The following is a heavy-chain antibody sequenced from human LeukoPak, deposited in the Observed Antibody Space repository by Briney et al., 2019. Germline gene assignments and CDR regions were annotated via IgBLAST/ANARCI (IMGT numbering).Heavy chain of an antibody. CDR2: IKSKTDGGTT. CDR3: TTDGEYCSSTSCAAFDY. Sequence: GGSLRLSCVASGFTFINAWMSWVRQAPEKGLEWVGRIKSKTDGGTTDYAAPVKGRFTTSRDDSKNTLYLQMNSLKTEDTAVYYCTTDGEYCSSTSCAAFDYWGQGTLVTVSS. V-gene: IGHV3-15*01. D-gene: IGHD2-2*01. J-gene: IGHJ4*02. CDR1: GFTFINAW.